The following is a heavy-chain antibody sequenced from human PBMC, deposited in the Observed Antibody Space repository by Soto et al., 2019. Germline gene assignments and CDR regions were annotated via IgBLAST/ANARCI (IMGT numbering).Heavy chain of an antibody. CDR2: IKEDGSEK. CDR3: VRAMDV. Sequence: GGSLRLFCAASGFTFSNYWMTWVRQAPGKGLEWVANIKEDGSEKYYVDSVKGRFTISRDNAKNSLYLQMNSLRVEDTAVYYCVRAMDVWGKGTTVTVSS. V-gene: IGHV3-7*01. CDR1: GFTFSNYW. J-gene: IGHJ6*03.